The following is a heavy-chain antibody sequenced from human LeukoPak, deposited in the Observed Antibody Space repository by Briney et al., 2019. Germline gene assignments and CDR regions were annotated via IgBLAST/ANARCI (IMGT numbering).Heavy chain of an antibody. D-gene: IGHD3-22*01. Sequence: ASVKVSCKASGYTFTSYDINWERQATGQGLEWMGWMNPNSGNTGYAQKFQGRVTMTRDTSISTAYMELSRLRSDDTAVYYCARDSVPHYYDSSGYYGSTDNFDYWGQGTLVTVPS. CDR2: MNPNSGNT. J-gene: IGHJ4*02. CDR1: GYTFTSYD. CDR3: ARDSVPHYYDSSGYYGSTDNFDY. V-gene: IGHV1-8*01.